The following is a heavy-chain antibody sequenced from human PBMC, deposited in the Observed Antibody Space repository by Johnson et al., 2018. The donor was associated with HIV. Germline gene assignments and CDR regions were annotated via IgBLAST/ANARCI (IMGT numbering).Heavy chain of an antibody. J-gene: IGHJ3*02. V-gene: IGHV3-38-3*01. D-gene: IGHD3-22*01. CDR2: ISGGST. CDR1: GFTFSSNE. CDR3: ARGRISMTVVDLRGGGFDI. Sequence: VQLVESGGGVVQPGGSLRLSCAASGFTFSSNEMSWVRQAPGKGLEWVSSISGGSTYYADSRKGRFTISRDNSKNTLHLQMNSLRAEDTAVYVCARGRISMTVVDLRGGGFDIWGQGTKVTVSS.